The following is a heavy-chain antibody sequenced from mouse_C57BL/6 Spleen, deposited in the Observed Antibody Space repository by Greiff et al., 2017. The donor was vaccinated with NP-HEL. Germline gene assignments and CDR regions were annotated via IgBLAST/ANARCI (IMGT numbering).Heavy chain of an antibody. V-gene: IGHV5-1*01. CDR2: ISTDGSFI. CDR1: GFTFSSYA. CDR3: LRRRTSAWFAY. Sequence: EVHLVESGGGLVQPGGSRKLSCAASGFTFSSYAMSWVRQTPEKRLEWVAAISTDGSFIYLPDTVKGRFTISSDNAKNTLFLQMSSLRYEDTAMYYCLRRRTSAWFAYWGQGTLVTVSA. J-gene: IGHJ3*01.